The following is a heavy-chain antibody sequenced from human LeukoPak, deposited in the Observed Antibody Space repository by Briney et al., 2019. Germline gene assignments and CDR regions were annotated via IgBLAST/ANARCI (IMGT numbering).Heavy chain of an antibody. CDR1: GYAFTSYY. J-gene: IGHJ5*02. D-gene: IGHD2-15*01. CDR2: INPSGGST. CDR3: ARDGSGYCSGGSCYSVWFDP. V-gene: IGHV1-46*01. Sequence: ASVKVSCKASGYAFTSYYMHWVRQAPGQGLEWMGIINPSGGSTSYAQKFQGRVTMTRDMSTSTVYMELSSLRSEDTAVYYCARDGSGYCSGGSCYSVWFDPWGQGTLVTVSS.